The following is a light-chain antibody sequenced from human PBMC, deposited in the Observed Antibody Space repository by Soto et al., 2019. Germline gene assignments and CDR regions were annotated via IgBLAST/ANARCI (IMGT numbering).Light chain of an antibody. CDR3: EAWDDSLNGYV. CDR1: SSNIGSNT. Sequence: QSALTQPPSASGTPGQRVTISCSGSSSNIGSNTVNWYQQLPGTAPKLLIYSNNQRPSGVPDRFSGSKSGTSASLAISGLQSEDEADYYCEAWDDSLNGYVFGTGTKVTAL. J-gene: IGLJ1*01. CDR2: SNN. V-gene: IGLV1-44*01.